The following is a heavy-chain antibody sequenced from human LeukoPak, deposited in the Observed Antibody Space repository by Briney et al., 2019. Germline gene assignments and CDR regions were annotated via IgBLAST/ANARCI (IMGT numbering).Heavy chain of an antibody. CDR2: ISSNGGRT. CDR3: ARGAVIVVVNYYFDY. CDR1: GFTFSSYA. J-gene: IGHJ4*02. V-gene: IGHV3-64*01. D-gene: IGHD3-22*01. Sequence: GGSLRLSCAASGFTFSSYAMHWVRQAPGKGLEYVSAISSNGGRTYYANSVKGRFTISRDNSKNTLYLQMGSLSAEDMAVYYCARGAVIVVVNYYFDYWGQGTLVTVSS.